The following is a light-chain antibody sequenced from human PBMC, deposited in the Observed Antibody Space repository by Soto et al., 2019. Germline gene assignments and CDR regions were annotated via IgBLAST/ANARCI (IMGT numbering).Light chain of an antibody. Sequence: SALTQPGSVSGSPGQSVTISCTGTSSDFGSYKFVSWYQHHPGKVPKVIIYETSKRPSGVSDRFSGSKSGNTASLTISGLQAEDEADYYCFSFTSTNTHVFGSGTKVTVL. CDR3: FSFTSTNTHV. J-gene: IGLJ1*01. CDR2: ETS. CDR1: SSDFGSYKF. V-gene: IGLV2-23*01.